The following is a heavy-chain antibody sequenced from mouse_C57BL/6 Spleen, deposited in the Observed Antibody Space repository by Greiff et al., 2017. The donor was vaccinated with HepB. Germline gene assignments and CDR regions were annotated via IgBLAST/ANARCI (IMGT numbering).Heavy chain of an antibody. CDR3: ARGEYYGSSYGFDY. CDR2: ISYDGSN. V-gene: IGHV3-6*01. Sequence: ESGPGLVKPSQSLSLTCSVTGYSITSGYYWNWIRQFPGNKLEWMGYISYDGSNNYNPSLKNRISITRDTSKNQFFLKLNSVTTEDTATYYCARGEYYGSSYGFDYWGQGTTLTVSS. CDR1: GYSITSGYY. J-gene: IGHJ2*01. D-gene: IGHD1-1*01.